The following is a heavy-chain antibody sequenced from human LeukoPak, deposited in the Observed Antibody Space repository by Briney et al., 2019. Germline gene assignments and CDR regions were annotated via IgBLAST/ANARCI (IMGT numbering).Heavy chain of an antibody. Sequence: SGGSLRLSCAGSGFSFSSHWMSWVRQAPGKGLEWVANIEQDGSETYYVDSVKGRFTISRDNAKNSLYLQMSSLRAEDTAAYYCARLYSTGCYGGPDYWGQGTLVAVSS. J-gene: IGHJ4*02. CDR2: IEQDGSET. CDR3: ARLYSTGCYGGPDY. CDR1: GFSFSSHW. V-gene: IGHV3-7*01. D-gene: IGHD6-19*01.